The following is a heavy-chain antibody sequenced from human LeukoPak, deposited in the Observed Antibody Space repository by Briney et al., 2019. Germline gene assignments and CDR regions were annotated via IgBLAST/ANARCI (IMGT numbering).Heavy chain of an antibody. CDR3: ARTSSSWYVYYYYYMDV. D-gene: IGHD6-13*01. Sequence: SETLSLTCTVSGYSISSGYYWGWIRQPPGKGLEWIGSIYHSGSTYYNPSLKSRVTISVDTSKNQFSLKLSSVTAADTAVYYCARTSSSWYVYYYYYMDVWGKGTTVTVSS. J-gene: IGHJ6*03. CDR1: GYSISSGYY. V-gene: IGHV4-38-2*02. CDR2: IYHSGST.